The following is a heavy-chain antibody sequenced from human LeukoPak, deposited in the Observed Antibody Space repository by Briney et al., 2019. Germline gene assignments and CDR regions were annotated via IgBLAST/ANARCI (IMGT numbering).Heavy chain of an antibody. CDR2: ISGSGGSK. J-gene: IGHJ5*02. CDR1: GFTFSSYA. V-gene: IGHV3-23*01. CDR3: AKELSSSWYNWFDP. Sequence: GGSLRLSCAASGFTFSSYAMSWVRQAPGKGLEWVSAISGSGGSKYYADSVKGRFTISRDNSKNTLYLQMNTLRAEDTAVYYCAKELSSSWYNWFDPWGQGTLVTVSS. D-gene: IGHD6-13*01.